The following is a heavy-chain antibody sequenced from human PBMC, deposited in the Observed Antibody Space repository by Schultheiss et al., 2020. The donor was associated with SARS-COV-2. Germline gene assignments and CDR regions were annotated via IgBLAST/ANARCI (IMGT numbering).Heavy chain of an antibody. D-gene: IGHD6-19*01. CDR1: GFTFSSYG. V-gene: IGHV3-33*01. Sequence: GESLKISCAASGFTFSSYGMHWVRQAPGKGLEWVAVIWYDGSNKYYADSVKGRFTISRDNSKNTLYLQMNSLRAEDTAVYYCARDPPNSYSSGWIDVFDIWGQGTMVTVSS. CDR3: ARDPPNSYSSGWIDVFDI. CDR2: IWYDGSNK. J-gene: IGHJ3*02.